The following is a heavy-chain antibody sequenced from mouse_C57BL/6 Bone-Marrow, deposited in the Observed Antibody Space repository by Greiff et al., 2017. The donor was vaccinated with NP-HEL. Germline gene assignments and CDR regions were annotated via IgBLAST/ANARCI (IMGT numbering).Heavy chain of an antibody. V-gene: IGHV1-61*01. CDR2: IYPSDSET. CDR3: ARSPIYYYGSSDAYYAMDY. J-gene: IGHJ4*01. Sequence: QVQLQQPGAELVRPGSSVKLSCKASGYTFTSYWMDWVKQRPGQGLEWIGNIYPSDSETHYTQKFKDKATLTVDKSSSTAYMQLSSLTSEGSAVYYCARSPIYYYGSSDAYYAMDYWGQGTSVTVSS. D-gene: IGHD1-1*01. CDR1: GYTFTSYW.